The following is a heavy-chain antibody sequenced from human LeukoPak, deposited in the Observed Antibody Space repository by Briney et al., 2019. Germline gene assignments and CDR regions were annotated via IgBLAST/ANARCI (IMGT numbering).Heavy chain of an antibody. V-gene: IGHV1-24*01. CDR2: FDPEDGET. D-gene: IGHD3-3*01. Sequence: ASVRVSCKVSGYTLTELSMHWVRQAPGKGLEWMGGFDPEDGETIYAQKFQGRVTMTEDTSTDTAYMELSSLRSEDTAVYYCATDTRQGGILRFMAQNMDVWGKGTTVTVSS. J-gene: IGHJ6*03. CDR3: ATDTRQGGILRFMAQNMDV. CDR1: GYTLTELS.